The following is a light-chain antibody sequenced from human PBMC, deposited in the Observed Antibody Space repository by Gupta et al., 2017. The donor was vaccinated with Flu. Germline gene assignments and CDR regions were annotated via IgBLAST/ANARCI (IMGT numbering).Light chain of an antibody. J-gene: IGLJ2*01. CDR3: CSYTDDNTVI. CDR2: EVT. V-gene: IGLV2-23*02. CDR1: NSDVGKVYL. Sequence: TNSDVGKVYLVDWYQQHPGKAPNLIIYEVTTWPSYIPTCLSGSKSAITASLTISCRQAEEEADYYCCSYTDDNTVIFGGGTRLTVL.